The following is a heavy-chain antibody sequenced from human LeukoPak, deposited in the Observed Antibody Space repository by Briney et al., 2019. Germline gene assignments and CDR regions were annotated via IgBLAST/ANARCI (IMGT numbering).Heavy chain of an antibody. J-gene: IGHJ4*02. Sequence: PGGSLRLSCAASGLTFSNAWISWVRQAPGKGLEWVGRIKSKTDGETTDYATPVKGRFTISRDDSKDTLYLQMNSLKTEDTAVYYCTTEGYYVSGIYWGQGTLVTVSS. CDR3: TTEGYYVSGIY. CDR1: GLTFSNAW. D-gene: IGHD3-10*01. V-gene: IGHV3-15*01. CDR2: IKSKTDGETT.